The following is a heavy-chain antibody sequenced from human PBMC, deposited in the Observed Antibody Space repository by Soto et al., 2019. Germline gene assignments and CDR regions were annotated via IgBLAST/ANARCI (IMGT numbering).Heavy chain of an antibody. Sequence: SDTLSLTCAVSGGSFSGYYWTWIRQIPGKGLEWIGEINQSGNTKYNPSLMSRVTMSVDTSRNQFSLKLRSVTAADTAVYYCARTSYALNWDFHYGMQVWGQGTSVIVSS. CDR2: INQSGNT. D-gene: IGHD2-2*01. CDR3: ARTSYALNWDFHYGMQV. CDR1: GGSFSGYY. V-gene: IGHV4-34*01. J-gene: IGHJ6*02.